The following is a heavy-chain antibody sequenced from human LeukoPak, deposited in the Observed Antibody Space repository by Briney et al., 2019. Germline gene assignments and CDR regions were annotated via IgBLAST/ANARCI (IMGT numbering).Heavy chain of an antibody. CDR1: GYSFTSNY. CDR3: ARGGYSGYDQGAFDI. V-gene: IGHV1-46*01. Sequence: ASVKVSCKASGYSFTSNYIHWVRQAPGQGLEWMGMIYPRDGSTSYAQKFQGRVTVTRDTSTSTVHMELSGLRSEDTAVYYCARGGYSGYDQGAFDIWGQGTMVTVSS. J-gene: IGHJ3*02. D-gene: IGHD5-12*01. CDR2: IYPRDGST.